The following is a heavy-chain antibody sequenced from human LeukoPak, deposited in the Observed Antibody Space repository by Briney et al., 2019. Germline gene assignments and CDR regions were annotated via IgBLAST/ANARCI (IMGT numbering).Heavy chain of an antibody. V-gene: IGHV4-61*01. D-gene: IGHD3-22*01. CDR2: IYYSGST. Sequence: SETLSLTCTVSGGSISSASYYWSWIRQPPGKGLEWIGYIYYSGSTNYNPSLKSRVTISVDTSKNQFSLKLSSVTAADTAVYYCARLDYYDSEDSWGQGTLVTVSS. CDR3: ARLDYYDSEDS. J-gene: IGHJ4*02. CDR1: GGSISSASYY.